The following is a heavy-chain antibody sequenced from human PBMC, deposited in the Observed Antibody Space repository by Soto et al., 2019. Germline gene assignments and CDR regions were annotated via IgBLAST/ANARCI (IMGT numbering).Heavy chain of an antibody. CDR3: ARLNWNYTLGMDV. CDR1: GYSFTSYW. D-gene: IGHD1-7*01. Sequence: LGETLKLSCKGSGYSFTSYWIGWVRQMPGKGLEWMGIIYPGDSDTRYSPSFQGQVTISADKSIRTAYLQWSSLKASDTAMYYWARLNWNYTLGMDVWGEGTTVTVSS. V-gene: IGHV5-51*01. J-gene: IGHJ6*04. CDR2: IYPGDSDT.